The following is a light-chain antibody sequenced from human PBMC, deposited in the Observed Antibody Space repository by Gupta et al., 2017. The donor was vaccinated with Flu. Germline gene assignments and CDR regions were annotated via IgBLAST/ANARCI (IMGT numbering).Light chain of an antibody. CDR2: KAS. CDR3: QQYNTFPRS. J-gene: IGKJ1*01. Sequence: GEGVTISSRASQSISSWLVWFQQKPGKAPNLLIYKASTLASGVPSRFSGSGSGTDFTLTISSLQPEDSAIYYCQQYNTFPRSFGQGTKVEI. CDR1: QSISSW. V-gene: IGKV1-5*03.